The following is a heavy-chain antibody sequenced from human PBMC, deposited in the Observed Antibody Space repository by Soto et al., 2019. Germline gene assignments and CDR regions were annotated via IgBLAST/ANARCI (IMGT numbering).Heavy chain of an antibody. D-gene: IGHD2-21*02. Sequence: KPSETLSLTCTVSGGSVSGGSYYWSWIRQPPGKGLEWIGYIYYSGSTNYNPSLKSRVTISVDTSKNQFSLKLSSVTAADTAVYYCARVVVVTAIPSVFDYWGQGTLVTVSS. J-gene: IGHJ4*02. CDR2: IYYSGST. CDR1: GGSVSGGSYY. V-gene: IGHV4-61*01. CDR3: ARVVVVTAIPSVFDY.